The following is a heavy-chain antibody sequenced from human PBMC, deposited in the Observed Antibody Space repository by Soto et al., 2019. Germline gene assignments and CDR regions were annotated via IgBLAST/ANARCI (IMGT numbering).Heavy chain of an antibody. J-gene: IGHJ5*02. Sequence: QVQLQESGPGLVKPSQTLSLTCTVSGGSISSGGYYWSWIRQHPGKGLEWIGYIYYRGSTYYNPSLKSRLTISVDTSKNQFSLKLSSVTAADTAVYYCARAATVTTTWFDPWGQGTLVTVSS. CDR1: GGSISSGGYY. D-gene: IGHD4-4*01. CDR3: ARAATVTTTWFDP. V-gene: IGHV4-31*03. CDR2: IYYRGST.